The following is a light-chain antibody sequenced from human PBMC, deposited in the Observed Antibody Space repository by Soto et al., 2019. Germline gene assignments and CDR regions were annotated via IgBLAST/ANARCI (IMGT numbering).Light chain of an antibody. V-gene: IGKV3-15*01. CDR1: QSVSSS. CDR3: QQYGSSIT. Sequence: EIVMTQSPATLSVSPGERATLSCRASQSVSSSLAWYQHKPGQAPRLLIYGASTRATGIPARFSGSGSGTEFTLTISSLEPEDFAVYYCQQYGSSITFGQGTRLEIK. CDR2: GAS. J-gene: IGKJ5*01.